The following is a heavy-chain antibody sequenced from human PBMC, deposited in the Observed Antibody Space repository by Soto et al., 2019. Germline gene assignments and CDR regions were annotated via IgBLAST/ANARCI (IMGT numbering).Heavy chain of an antibody. CDR1: GFTFNDYA. V-gene: IGHV3-23*01. D-gene: IGHD2-8*01. Sequence: EVQLLESGGGLIQPGGSLRPSCKASGFTFNDYAMSWVRQAPGKGLEWVSTVSGPGDATYYADSVKGRFTISRDNSRDTLYLQVNSLRAEDTAIYYCVMGYYFDYWGQGSLVTVSS. CDR3: VMGYYFDY. CDR2: VSGPGDAT. J-gene: IGHJ4*02.